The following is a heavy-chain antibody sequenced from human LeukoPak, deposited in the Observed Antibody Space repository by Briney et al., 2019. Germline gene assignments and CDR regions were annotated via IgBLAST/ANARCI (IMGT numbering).Heavy chain of an antibody. D-gene: IGHD6-13*01. CDR3: ARDRSGSWYWFDY. CDR2: MNPNSGNT. CDR1: GYTFTSYD. V-gene: IGHV1-8*01. J-gene: IGHJ4*02. Sequence: ASVKVSCKASGYTFTSYDINWVRQATGQGLEWMGWMNPNSGNTGYAQKFQGRVTMTRDTSISTAYMELSRLRSDDTAVYYCARDRSGSWYWFDYWGQGTLVTVSS.